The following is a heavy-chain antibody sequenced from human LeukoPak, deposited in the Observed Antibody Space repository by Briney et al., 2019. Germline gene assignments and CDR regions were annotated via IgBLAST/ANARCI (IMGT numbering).Heavy chain of an antibody. V-gene: IGHV3-49*04. J-gene: IGHJ4*02. D-gene: IGHD3-16*01. CDR2: IRSKAYGGTT. CDR3: TRGGLYGRGVILAFDY. Sequence: PGGSLRLSCTASGFTFGDYAMSWVRQAPGKRLEWVGFIRSKAYGGTTDYAASVKGRFTISRDDSKSIAYLQMNSLKTEDTAVYYCTRGGLYGRGVILAFDYWGQGTLVTVSS. CDR1: GFTFGDYA.